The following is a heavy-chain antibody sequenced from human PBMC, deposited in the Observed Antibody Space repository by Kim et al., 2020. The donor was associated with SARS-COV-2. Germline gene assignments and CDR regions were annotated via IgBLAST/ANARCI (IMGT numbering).Heavy chain of an antibody. CDR3: ARTRYYDSSGYYFVSG. D-gene: IGHD3-22*01. J-gene: IGHJ2*01. CDR1: GGSFSGYY. V-gene: IGHV4-34*01. Sequence: SETLSLTCAVYGGSFSGYYWSWIRQPPGKGLEWIGEINHSGSTNYNPSLKSRVTISVDTSKNQFSLKLSSVTAADTAVYYCARTRYYDSSGYYFVSGGGR. CDR2: INHSGST.